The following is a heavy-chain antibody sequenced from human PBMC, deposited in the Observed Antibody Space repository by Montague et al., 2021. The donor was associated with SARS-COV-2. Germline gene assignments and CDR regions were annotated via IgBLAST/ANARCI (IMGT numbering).Heavy chain of an antibody. D-gene: IGHD6-6*01. CDR1: GFILSTYD. Sequence: SLRLSRAASGFILSTYDMHWVRQATGKGLEWVSAIGTRGDTYYPGSVKGRFTMSRENAENSLYLQMTSLGAGDTAVYYCARAPPYSSASWGYYGMDVWGQGTTVTVSS. CDR2: IGTRGDT. V-gene: IGHV3-13*01. CDR3: ARAPPYSSASWGYYGMDV. J-gene: IGHJ6*02.